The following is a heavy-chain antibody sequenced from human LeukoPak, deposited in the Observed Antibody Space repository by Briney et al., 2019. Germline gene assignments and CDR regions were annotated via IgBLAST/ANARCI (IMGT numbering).Heavy chain of an antibody. Sequence: ASVKVSCKASGYTFSGYYIHWVRQAPGQDLEWMGWIKPDSGDTHYVQKFQGRVTMTRDTSITTAYMELSLRSDDTAVYYCAKFEQDWGTFDYWGQGTVVTVSS. CDR3: AKFEQDWGTFDY. CDR1: GYTFSGYY. J-gene: IGHJ4*02. V-gene: IGHV1-2*02. CDR2: IKPDSGDT. D-gene: IGHD7-27*01.